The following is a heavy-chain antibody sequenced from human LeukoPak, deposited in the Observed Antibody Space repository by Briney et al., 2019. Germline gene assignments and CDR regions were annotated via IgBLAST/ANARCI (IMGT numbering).Heavy chain of an antibody. V-gene: IGHV4-59*01. CDR1: GGSISSYY. CDR2: IYDSGTT. Sequence: SETLSLTCTVSGGSISSYYWSWIRQPPGKGLEWIGHIYDSGTTNYSPSLKSRVTISIDTSKNQFSLKLSSVTAADTAVYYCARETTLMGYSSGLGFNYWGQGTLVTVSS. CDR3: ARETTLMGYSSGLGFNY. J-gene: IGHJ4*02. D-gene: IGHD6-19*01.